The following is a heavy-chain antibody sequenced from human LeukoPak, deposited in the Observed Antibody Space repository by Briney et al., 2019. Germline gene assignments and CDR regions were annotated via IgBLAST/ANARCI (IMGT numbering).Heavy chain of an antibody. CDR1: GYTFTDYY. J-gene: IGHJ4*02. D-gene: IGHD3-22*01. CDR3: ARDGNYYDSSGYYAH. V-gene: IGHV1-46*01. Sequence: ASVKVSCKASGYTFTDYYMHWVRQAPGQGLEWMGIINPSGGSTSYAQKFQGRVTMTRDTSTSTVYMELSSLRSEDTAVYYCARDGNYYDSSGYYAHWGQGTLVTVSS. CDR2: INPSGGST.